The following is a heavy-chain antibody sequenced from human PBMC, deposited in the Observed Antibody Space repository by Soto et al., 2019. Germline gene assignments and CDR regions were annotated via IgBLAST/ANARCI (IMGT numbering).Heavy chain of an antibody. J-gene: IGHJ4*02. CDR2: IYSGGYT. V-gene: IGHV3-53*01. Sequence: EVQLVESGGGLIQPGGSLRLSCAVSGFTVSNNYMSWVRQAPGKGLEGVSVIYSGGYTAYGDSVKGRFTISKDNSKNTHYLQKQSRGADDPAVYSCGAHPGGGGYWGQGTLVTVSS. CDR3: GAHPGGGGY. D-gene: IGHD3-10*01. CDR1: GFTVSNNY.